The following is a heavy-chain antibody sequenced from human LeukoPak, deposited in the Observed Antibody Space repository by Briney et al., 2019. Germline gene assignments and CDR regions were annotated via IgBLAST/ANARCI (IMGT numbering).Heavy chain of an antibody. V-gene: IGHV3-30*02. Sequence: PGGSLRLSCAASGFTFRNYGMHWVRQPPGKGLEWVAFIRNDESNKYYADSVKGRFTISRENSKNTLYLEMNSLRAEDTAMYYCAKGYYLYYFDYWGQGTLVTVSS. D-gene: IGHD3-22*01. CDR2: IRNDESNK. CDR3: AKGYYLYYFDY. J-gene: IGHJ4*02. CDR1: GFTFRNYG.